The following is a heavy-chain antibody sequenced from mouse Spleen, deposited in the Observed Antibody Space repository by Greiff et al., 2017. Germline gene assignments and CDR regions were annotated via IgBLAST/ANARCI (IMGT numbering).Heavy chain of an antibody. V-gene: IGHV1-66*01. J-gene: IGHJ4*01. CDR3: ARGGRAMDY. Sequence: QVQLQQSGPELVKPGASVKISCKASGYSFTSYYIHWVKQRPGQGLEWIGWIFPGSGNTKYDEKFKGKATFTADTSSNTAYMQLSSLTSEDSAVYYCARGGRAMDYWGQGTSVTVSS. CDR2: IFPGSGNT. CDR1: GYSFTSYY.